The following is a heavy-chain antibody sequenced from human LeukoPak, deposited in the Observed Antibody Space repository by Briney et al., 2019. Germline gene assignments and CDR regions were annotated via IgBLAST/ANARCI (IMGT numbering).Heavy chain of an antibody. CDR2: IKSKTDGGTT. Sequence: AGGSLRLSCAASGFTFSNAWMSWVRQAPGKGLEWVGRIKSKTDGGTTDYAAPVKGRFTISRDDSKNTLYLQMNSLKTEDTAVYYCTTDQYDFWSGYQVFDYWGQGTLVTVSS. V-gene: IGHV3-15*01. CDR1: GFTFSNAW. J-gene: IGHJ4*02. D-gene: IGHD3-3*01. CDR3: TTDQYDFWSGYQVFDY.